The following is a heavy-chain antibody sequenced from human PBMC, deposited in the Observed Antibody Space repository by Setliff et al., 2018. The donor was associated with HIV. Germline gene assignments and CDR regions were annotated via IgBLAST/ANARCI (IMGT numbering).Heavy chain of an antibody. D-gene: IGHD5-18*01. J-gene: IGHJ4*02. V-gene: IGHV3-30*02. CDR2: IRYDGSEK. CDR3: ATGGANTAMVVHGVIFDY. Sequence: PGGSLRLSCAASGFIFGNFGLHWVRQAPGEGLEWVTFIRYDGSEKFYADSVRGRFTISRDNSKNKLYLQMNSLRIEDTAVYYCATGGANTAMVVHGVIFDYWGQGTLVTVS. CDR1: GFIFGNFG.